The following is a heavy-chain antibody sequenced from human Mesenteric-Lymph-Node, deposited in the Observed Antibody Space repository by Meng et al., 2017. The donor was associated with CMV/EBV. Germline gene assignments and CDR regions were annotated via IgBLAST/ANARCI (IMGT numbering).Heavy chain of an antibody. D-gene: IGHD3-22*01. Sequence: ASVKVSCKASGYTSTNYYIHWVRQAPGQGLEWLGIIDPSGGSTNYAQRFQGRVIMTRDASGTTVYMELSSLRSEDTAVYYCAREVYDTSNYQAYYYGMDVWGQGTTVTVSS. CDR1: GYTSTNYY. V-gene: IGHV1-46*01. CDR2: IDPSGGST. J-gene: IGHJ6*02. CDR3: AREVYDTSNYQAYYYGMDV.